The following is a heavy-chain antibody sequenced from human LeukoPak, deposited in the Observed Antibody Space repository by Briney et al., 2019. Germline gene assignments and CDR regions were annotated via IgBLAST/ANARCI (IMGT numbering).Heavy chain of an antibody. V-gene: IGHV4-34*01. CDR1: GGSFSGYY. Sequence: SETLSLTCAVYGGSFSGYYWSWIRQPPGKGLEWIGEINHSGSTNYNPSLKSRVTISVDTSKNQFSLKLSSVTAADTAVYYCARQDLLPITMVRGVTPSGFDIWGQGTMVTVSS. CDR2: INHSGST. CDR3: ARQDLLPITMVRGVTPSGFDI. J-gene: IGHJ3*02. D-gene: IGHD3-10*01.